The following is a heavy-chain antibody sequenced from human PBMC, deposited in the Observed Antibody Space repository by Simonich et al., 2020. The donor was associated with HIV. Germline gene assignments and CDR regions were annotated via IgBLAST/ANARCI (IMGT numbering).Heavy chain of an antibody. V-gene: IGHV4-59*08. J-gene: IGHJ3*02. CDR1: GGSISGYY. Sequence: QVQLQESGPRLVKPSETLSLTCTVSGGSISGYYWSWIRQPPGKGLEWIGYIYSSGSINYKPSLKNRVTIFVDTSNNQFSLKVTSVTAADTALYYCARHEGSGAYDDPFDIWGQGTMVTVSS. CDR2: IYSSGSI. CDR3: ARHEGSGAYDDPFDI. D-gene: IGHD3-10*01.